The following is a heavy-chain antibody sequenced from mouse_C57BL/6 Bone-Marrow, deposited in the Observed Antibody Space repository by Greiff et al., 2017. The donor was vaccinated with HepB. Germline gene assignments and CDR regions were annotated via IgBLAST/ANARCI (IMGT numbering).Heavy chain of an antibody. J-gene: IGHJ2*01. Sequence: EVKLMESGGDLVKPGGSLKLSCAASGFTFSSYGMSWVRQTPDKRLEWVATISSGGSYTYYPDSVKGRFTISRDNAKNTLYLQMSSLKSEDTAMYYCARQELGRGYWGQGTTLTVSS. CDR2: ISSGGSYT. V-gene: IGHV5-6*01. D-gene: IGHD4-1*01. CDR1: GFTFSSYG. CDR3: ARQELGRGY.